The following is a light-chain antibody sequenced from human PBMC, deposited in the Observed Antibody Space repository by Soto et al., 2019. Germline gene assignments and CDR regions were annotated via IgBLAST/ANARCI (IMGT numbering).Light chain of an antibody. CDR2: GAS. Sequence: EIVLTQSPGTLSVSPGEGVTLSCRASQSVSSNLAWYQQKPGQAPRLLIYGASIRATGIPARFSGSGSGTEFTLTISSLQSEDFAVYYCQQYNVWPPLFGQGTRLEIK. CDR3: QQYNVWPPL. CDR1: QSVSSN. V-gene: IGKV3-15*01. J-gene: IGKJ5*01.